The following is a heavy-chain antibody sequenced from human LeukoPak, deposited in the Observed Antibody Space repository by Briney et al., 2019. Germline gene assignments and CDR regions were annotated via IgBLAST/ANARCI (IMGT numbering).Heavy chain of an antibody. CDR2: INPNSGGT. D-gene: IGHD3-16*01. V-gene: IGHV1-2*02. CDR3: ARDDYDYVWGRYGMDV. Sequence: ASVKVSCKASGYTFTGYYMHWVRQAPGQGLEWMGWINPNSGGTNYAQKFQGRVTMTRDTSTSTAYMELSRLRSDDTAVYYCARDDYDYVWGRYGMDVWGQGTTVTVSS. J-gene: IGHJ6*02. CDR1: GYTFTGYY.